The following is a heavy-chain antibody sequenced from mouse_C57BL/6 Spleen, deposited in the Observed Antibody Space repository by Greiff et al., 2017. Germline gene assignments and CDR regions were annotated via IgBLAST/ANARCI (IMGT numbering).Heavy chain of an antibody. J-gene: IGHJ2*01. CDR3: APYDSFDY. CDR2: IYPGDGDT. Sequence: VQLQESGPELVKPGASVKISCKASGYAFSSSWMNWVKQRPGKGLEWIGRIYPGDGDTNYNGKFKGKATLTADKSSSTAYMQLSSLTSEDSAVYFCAPYDSFDYWGQGTTLTVSS. V-gene: IGHV1-82*01. CDR1: GYAFSSSW. D-gene: IGHD2-4*01.